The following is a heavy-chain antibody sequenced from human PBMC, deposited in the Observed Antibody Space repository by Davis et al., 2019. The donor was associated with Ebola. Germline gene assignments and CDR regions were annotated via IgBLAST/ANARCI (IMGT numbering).Heavy chain of an antibody. Sequence: GGSLRLSCAASGFTFSRYAMHWVRQAPGQGLEWVAVISYDGSNKYYADSVKGLFTISRDNSKNTLYLQMNSLRAEDTAVYYCARSGSLDYWGQGTLVTVSS. CDR1: GFTFSRYA. J-gene: IGHJ4*02. V-gene: IGHV3-30-3*01. CDR2: ISYDGSNK. CDR3: ARSGSLDY. D-gene: IGHD1-26*01.